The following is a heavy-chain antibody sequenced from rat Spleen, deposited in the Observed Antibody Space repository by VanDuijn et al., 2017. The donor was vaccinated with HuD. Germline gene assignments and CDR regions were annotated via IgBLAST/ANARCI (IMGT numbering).Heavy chain of an antibody. D-gene: IGHD1-1*01. V-gene: IGHV5-20*01. CDR2: ISFDGSST. CDR1: GFTFSDYD. Sequence: EVQLVESGGGLVQPGRSMKLSCAASGFTFSDYDMAWVRQAPTKGLEWVASISFDGSSTYYRDSVKGRFTISRDNAKSTLYLQMDSLRSEDTATYYCTTDSYYSYFDYWGQGVMVTVSS. J-gene: IGHJ2*01. CDR3: TTDSYYSYFDY.